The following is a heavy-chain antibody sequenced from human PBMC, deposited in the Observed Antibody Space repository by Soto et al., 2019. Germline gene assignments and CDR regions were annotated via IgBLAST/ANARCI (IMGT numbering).Heavy chain of an antibody. CDR1: GFTFSSYS. CDR2: ISSSSSYI. CDR3: ARAEYCSGGSCYSKGFDY. J-gene: IGHJ4*02. Sequence: GGSLRLSCAASGFTFSSYSMNWVRQAPGKGLEWVSSISSSSSYIYYADSVKGRFTISRDNAKNSLYLQMNSLRAEETDVYYCARAEYCSGGSCYSKGFDYWGPGTLVTVSS. D-gene: IGHD2-15*01. V-gene: IGHV3-21*01.